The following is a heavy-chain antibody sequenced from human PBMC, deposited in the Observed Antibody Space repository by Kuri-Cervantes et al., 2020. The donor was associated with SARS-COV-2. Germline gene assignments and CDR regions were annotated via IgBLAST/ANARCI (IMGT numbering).Heavy chain of an antibody. V-gene: IGHV3-53*01. CDR3: ARERYGDYVSPYQYYGMDV. CDR1: GLTVRSNY. Sequence: GVLKISCAASGLTVRSNYMSWVRQAPGKGLEWVSVIYSGGSTYYADSVKGRFTISRDSSKNMLYLQMNSLRAEDTAVYYCARERYGDYVSPYQYYGMDVWGQGTTVTVSS. CDR2: IYSGGST. J-gene: IGHJ6*02. D-gene: IGHD4-17*01.